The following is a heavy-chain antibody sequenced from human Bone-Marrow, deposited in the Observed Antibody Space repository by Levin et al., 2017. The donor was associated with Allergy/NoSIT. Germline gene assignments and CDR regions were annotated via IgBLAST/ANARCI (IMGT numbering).Heavy chain of an antibody. Sequence: LSLTCAVSGFNFSDYSMNWVRQAPGKGLEWVSFISTHGGYIYYADSAEGRFTISRDNAQNSLFLQINSLTAADTAVYFCARTARPFAAGPYHFDYWGRGSLVTVSS. J-gene: IGHJ4*02. V-gene: IGHV3-21*01. D-gene: IGHD2-15*01. CDR2: ISTHGGYI. CDR3: ARTARPFAAGPYHFDY. CDR1: GFNFSDYS.